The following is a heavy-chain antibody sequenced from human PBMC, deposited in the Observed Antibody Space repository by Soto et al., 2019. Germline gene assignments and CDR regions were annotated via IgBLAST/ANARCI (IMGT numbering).Heavy chain of an antibody. D-gene: IGHD4-17*01. CDR3: ARDAVDYGDYFGFDY. CDR2: ISYDGSNK. Sequence: QVQPVESGGGVVQPGRSLRLSCAASGFTFSSYAMHWVRQAPGKGLEWVAVISYDGSNKYYADSVKGRFTISRDNSKNTLYLQMNSLRAEDTAVYYCARDAVDYGDYFGFDYWGQGTLVTVSS. J-gene: IGHJ4*02. CDR1: GFTFSSYA. V-gene: IGHV3-30-3*01.